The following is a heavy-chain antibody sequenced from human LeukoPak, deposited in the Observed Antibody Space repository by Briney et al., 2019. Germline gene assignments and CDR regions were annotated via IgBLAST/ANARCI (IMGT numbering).Heavy chain of an antibody. Sequence: ASVKVSCKASGYTFTSYYIHWVRQAPGQGLEWLGIINPGGGTTSYAQKFQGRVTMTRDTSTSTVYMELSSLRSEDTAVYYCARYAPLRPYYYGSGSPTPWFWGQGTLVTVSS. D-gene: IGHD3-10*01. CDR3: ARYAPLRPYYYGSGSPTPWF. V-gene: IGHV1-46*01. CDR1: GYTFTSYY. J-gene: IGHJ4*02. CDR2: INPGGGTT.